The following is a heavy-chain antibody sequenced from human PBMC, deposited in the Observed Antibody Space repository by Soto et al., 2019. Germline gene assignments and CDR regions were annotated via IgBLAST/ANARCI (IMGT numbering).Heavy chain of an antibody. Sequence: GGSLRLSCAASGFTFSSYAMSWVRQAPGKGLEWVSAISGSGGSTYYADSVKGRFTISRDNSKNTLYLQMNSLRAEDTAVYYCAKVPTLTSILSGYYYYMDVWGKGTTVTVSS. CDR3: AKVPTLTSILSGYYYYMDV. CDR2: ISGSGGST. D-gene: IGHD2-15*01. CDR1: GFTFSSYA. J-gene: IGHJ6*03. V-gene: IGHV3-23*01.